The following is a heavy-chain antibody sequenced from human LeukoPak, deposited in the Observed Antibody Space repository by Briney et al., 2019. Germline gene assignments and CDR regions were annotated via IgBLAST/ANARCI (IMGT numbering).Heavy chain of an antibody. Sequence: PGESLTLSCSASEFAFSTFGMHWVRHVPGKGLEWVAFTQYDGRDKYYADSVKGRFTISRDNSKNTLYLQMNSLRAEDSAVYYCAKSLFTSATGTGRAFHIWGQGTRVTVSS. D-gene: IGHD1-1*01. CDR3: AKSLFTSATGTGRAFHI. CDR2: TQYDGRDK. V-gene: IGHV3-30*02. CDR1: EFAFSTFG. J-gene: IGHJ3*02.